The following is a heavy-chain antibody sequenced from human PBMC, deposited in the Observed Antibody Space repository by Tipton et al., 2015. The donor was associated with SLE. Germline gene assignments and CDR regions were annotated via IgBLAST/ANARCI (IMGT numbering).Heavy chain of an antibody. J-gene: IGHJ2*01. Sequence: TLSLTCAVYGGSFSVHYWSWSWIRQPPGKGLERIGEINHSGSTNYNPSLKSRVTISVDTSKNQFSLKLSSVTAPDTAVYYCSRAYDDFWSGYPGYFFDLWGRGALVTVSS. V-gene: IGHV4-34*01. CDR1: GGSFSVHY. CDR3: SRAYDDFWSGYPGYFFDL. D-gene: IGHD3-3*01. CDR2: INHSGST.